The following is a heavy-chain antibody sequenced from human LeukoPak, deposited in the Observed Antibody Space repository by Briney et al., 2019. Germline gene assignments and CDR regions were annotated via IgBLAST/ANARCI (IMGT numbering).Heavy chain of an antibody. CDR2: MNPNSGNT. Sequence: ASVKVSCKASGYTFTSYDINWVRQATGQGLEWMGWMNPNSGNTSYVQKFQGRVTITRNTSISTAYMELSSLRSEDTAVYYCAKGDRLYYYDSSGYLRDAFDIWGQGTMVTVSS. V-gene: IGHV1-8*03. CDR1: GYTFTSYD. CDR3: AKGDRLYYYDSSGYLRDAFDI. J-gene: IGHJ3*02. D-gene: IGHD3-22*01.